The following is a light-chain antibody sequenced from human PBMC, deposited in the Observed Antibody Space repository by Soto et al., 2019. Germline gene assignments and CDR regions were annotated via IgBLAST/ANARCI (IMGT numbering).Light chain of an antibody. CDR2: DVS. V-gene: IGLV2-11*01. CDR1: SSDVGGYNY. Sequence: QSALTQPRSVSESPGQSVTISCTGTSSDVGGYNYVSWYQQYPGKAPKLMIYDVSKRPSGGADRFSGSKSGNTASLTISGLQAEDEADYYCCSYAGSYTWVFGEGTKLTVL. CDR3: CSYAGSYTWV. J-gene: IGLJ3*02.